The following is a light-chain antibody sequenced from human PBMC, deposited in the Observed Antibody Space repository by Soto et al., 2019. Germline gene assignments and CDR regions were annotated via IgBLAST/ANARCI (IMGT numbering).Light chain of an antibody. Sequence: QAVVTQPPSASGSPGQSVTISCTGTSSDIGGYNYVSWYQQHPGKAPKLMINEVSKRPSGVPDRFSGSKSGNTASLTVSGLQAEDEADYYCSSYAGSNNRVFGGGTKLTVL. V-gene: IGLV2-8*01. CDR3: SSYAGSNNRV. CDR2: EVS. J-gene: IGLJ3*02. CDR1: SSDIGGYNY.